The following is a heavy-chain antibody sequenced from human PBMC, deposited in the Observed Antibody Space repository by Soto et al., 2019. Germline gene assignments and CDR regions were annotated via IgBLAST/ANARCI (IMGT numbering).Heavy chain of an antibody. Sequence: QMQLVQSGPEVKKPGTSVKVSCKTSGFTFTSSAVQWVRQARGLRLEWIGWIVVGSGNTNYAQKFQERVTITRDMSTSTAYMELSSLRSEDTAVYYCAADGNLSFDYWGQGTLVTVSS. CDR2: IVVGSGNT. V-gene: IGHV1-58*01. J-gene: IGHJ4*02. CDR3: AADGNLSFDY. CDR1: GFTFTSSA. D-gene: IGHD2-15*01.